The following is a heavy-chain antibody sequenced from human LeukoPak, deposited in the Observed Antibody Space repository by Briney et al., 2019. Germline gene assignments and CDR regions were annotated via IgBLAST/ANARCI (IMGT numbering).Heavy chain of an antibody. Sequence: GGSLRLSCAASGFTLSSYEMNWVRQAPGKGLEWVSYISAIDSTMYYADSVKGRFTISRDNAKNSLYLQMNSLRAEDTAVYYCARETLSITYSGLGKRTDYYYGMDVWGQGTTVTVSS. CDR1: GFTLSSYE. J-gene: IGHJ6*02. CDR2: ISAIDSTM. D-gene: IGHD5-12*01. V-gene: IGHV3-48*03. CDR3: ARETLSITYSGLGKRTDYYYGMDV.